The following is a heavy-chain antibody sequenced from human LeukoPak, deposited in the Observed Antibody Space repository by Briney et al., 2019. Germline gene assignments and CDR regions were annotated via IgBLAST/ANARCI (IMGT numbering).Heavy chain of an antibody. D-gene: IGHD6-19*01. V-gene: IGHV3-21*04. CDR1: AFTFSNYN. CDR2: ISVGATYI. Sequence: GGSLRLSCAASAFTFSNYNMNWVRQAPGKGLEWILSISVGATYIYYADSVKGRFTISRDNSKNTVYLQMNNMRVDDTAVYYCARVAGWHWFDPWGQGTLVTVSS. CDR3: ARVAGWHWFDP. J-gene: IGHJ5*02.